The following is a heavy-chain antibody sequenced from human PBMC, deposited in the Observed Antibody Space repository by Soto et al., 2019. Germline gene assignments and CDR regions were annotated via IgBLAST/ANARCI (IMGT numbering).Heavy chain of an antibody. CDR3: ARSQRGRTAFTFDY. J-gene: IGHJ4*02. Sequence: SETLSLTCAVSGDSVSNDNYYWSWIRQPPGKGLEWIGYIYYSGTTNYNSYLKSRLSLSVDMSKNQFSLKLASVTAADTAVYFCARSQRGRTAFTFDYWAQGALVTAPQ. D-gene: IGHD3-16*01. V-gene: IGHV4-61*01. CDR1: GDSVSNDNYY. CDR2: IYYSGTT.